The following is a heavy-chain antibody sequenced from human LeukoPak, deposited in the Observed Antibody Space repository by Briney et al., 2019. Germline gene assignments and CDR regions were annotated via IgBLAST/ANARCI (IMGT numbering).Heavy chain of an antibody. CDR2: TYYRSKWYY. CDR3: ARGIRNAFDI. J-gene: IGHJ3*02. Sequence: SQTLSLTCAISGDSVSSNSDAWNWIRQSPSRGLEWLGRTYYRSKWYYDYAVAVKSRISINPDTSKNQFSLQLSSVTPEDTAVYYCARGIRNAFDIWSQGTLVIVSS. V-gene: IGHV6-1*01. CDR1: GDSVSSNSDA.